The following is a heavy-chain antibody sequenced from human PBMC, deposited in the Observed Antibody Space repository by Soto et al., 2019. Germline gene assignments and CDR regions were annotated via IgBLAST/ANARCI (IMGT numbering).Heavy chain of an antibody. CDR1: GLTFSNYS. J-gene: IGHJ4*02. Sequence: EVQLEESGGTLVQPGGSLRLSCAASGLTFSNYSMSWVRQAPGKGLEWVANIKQDGREKYYVDSVRGRFTISRDNAKNSLYLQMSSLRAEDTAVYYCTKVVGLAGQDWGQGTLVTVSS. V-gene: IGHV3-7*01. CDR2: IKQDGREK. CDR3: TKVVGLAGQD. D-gene: IGHD6-19*01.